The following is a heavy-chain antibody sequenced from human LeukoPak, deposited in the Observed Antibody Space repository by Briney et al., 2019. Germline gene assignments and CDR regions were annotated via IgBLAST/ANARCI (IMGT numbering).Heavy chain of an antibody. CDR2: IYTSGST. CDR3: AREDYDILTGYPRFDP. CDR1: GGSISSGSYY. Sequence: SETLSLTCTVSGGSISSGSYYWRWLRQPAGKGLEWIGRIYTSGSTNYNPSLKSRVTISVDTSKNQFSLKLSSVTAADTAVYYCAREDYDILTGYPRFDPWGQGTLVTVSS. V-gene: IGHV4-61*02. D-gene: IGHD3-9*01. J-gene: IGHJ5*02.